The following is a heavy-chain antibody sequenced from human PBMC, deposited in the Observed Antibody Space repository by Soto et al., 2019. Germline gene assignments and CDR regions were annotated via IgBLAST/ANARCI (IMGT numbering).Heavy chain of an antibody. CDR3: ARVDYYDTSFDP. D-gene: IGHD3-22*01. V-gene: IGHV4-59*01. Sequence: SETLSLTCTVSGGSISSYYWSWIRQPPGKGLEWIGYIYYSGSTNYNPSLKSRVTISVDTSKNQFSLKLSSVTAADTAVYYCARVDYYDTSFDPWGQGTLVTVSS. J-gene: IGHJ5*02. CDR1: GGSISSYY. CDR2: IYYSGST.